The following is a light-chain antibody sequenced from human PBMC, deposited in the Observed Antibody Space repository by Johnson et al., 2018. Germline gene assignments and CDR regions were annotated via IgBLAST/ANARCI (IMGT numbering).Light chain of an antibody. CDR3: GTWGSSLSAGNG. CDR2: ENN. V-gene: IGLV1-51*02. J-gene: IGLJ1*01. CDR1: SSNIGNNY. Sequence: QSVLTQPPSVSAAPGQKVTISCSGSSSNIGNNYVSWYQQLPGTAPKLLIYENNKRPSGIPDRFSGSKSGTSATLGITGLQTGDEADYYCGTWGSSLSAGNGFGTGTKVTVL.